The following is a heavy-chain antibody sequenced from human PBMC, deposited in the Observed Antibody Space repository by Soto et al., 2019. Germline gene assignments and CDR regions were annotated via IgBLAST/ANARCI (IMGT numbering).Heavy chain of an antibody. CDR1: GGTFSSYA. V-gene: IGHV1-69*13. Sequence: SVKVSCKASGGTFSSYAISWVRQAPGQGLEWMGGIIPIFGTANYAQKFQGRVTITADESTSTAYMELSSLRSEDTAVYYCARDQGDCSGGSCYSRWFDPWGQGTLVTVSS. J-gene: IGHJ5*02. CDR2: IIPIFGTA. CDR3: ARDQGDCSGGSCYSRWFDP. D-gene: IGHD2-15*01.